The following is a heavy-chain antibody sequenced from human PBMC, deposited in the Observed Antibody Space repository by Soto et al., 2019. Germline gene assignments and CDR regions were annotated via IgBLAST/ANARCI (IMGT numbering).Heavy chain of an antibody. CDR1: GYTFTSYY. Sequence: ASVKVSCKASGYTFTSYYMHWVRQAPGQGLEWMGIINPSGGSTSYAQKFQGRVTMTRDTSTSTVYMELSSLRSEDTAVYYCAGSSSSSYYYYGMDVWGQGTTVTVFS. J-gene: IGHJ6*02. V-gene: IGHV1-46*01. D-gene: IGHD6-6*01. CDR3: AGSSSSSYYYYGMDV. CDR2: INPSGGST.